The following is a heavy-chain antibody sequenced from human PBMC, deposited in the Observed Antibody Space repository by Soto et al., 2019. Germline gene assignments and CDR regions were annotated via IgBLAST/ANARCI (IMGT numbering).Heavy chain of an antibody. V-gene: IGHV1-2*02. CDR3: ARERDGSSWSSAESLQY. Sequence: GASVKVSCKASGYTFTGYYMHWVRQAPGQGLEWMGWINPNSGGTNYAQKFQGRVTMTTDTSTSTAYMELRSLRSDDTAVFYCARERDGSSWSSAESLQYWGQGTLVTVSS. CDR1: GYTFTGYY. CDR2: INPNSGGT. J-gene: IGHJ1*01. D-gene: IGHD6-13*01.